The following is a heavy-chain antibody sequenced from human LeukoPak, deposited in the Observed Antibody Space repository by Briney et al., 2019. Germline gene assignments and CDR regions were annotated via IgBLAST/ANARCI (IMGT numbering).Heavy chain of an antibody. CDR2: IHYSGST. D-gene: IGHD3-9*01. Sequence: LETLSLTCTVSGGSISTSGYYWGWIRQPPGRGLEWIGSIHYSGSTYHNASLKSRATISVDTSKNQFSLKLSSVTAADTAVYYCARTVYDILTGYSPKVNYYGMDVWGQWTTVTV. CDR3: ARTVYDILTGYSPKVNYYGMDV. J-gene: IGHJ6*02. V-gene: IGHV4-39*01. CDR1: GGSISTSGYY.